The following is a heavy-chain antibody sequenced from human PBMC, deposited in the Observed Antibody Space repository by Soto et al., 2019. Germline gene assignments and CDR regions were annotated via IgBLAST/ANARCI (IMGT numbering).Heavy chain of an antibody. J-gene: IGHJ4*02. V-gene: IGHV4-31*03. CDR1: GTSITSGGYY. CDR2: IYSSGST. CDR3: TRGTLH. Sequence: QVQLQESGPGLVKPSQTLSLICTVSGTSITSGGYYWSWIRQHPGKGLEWIGCIYSSGSTSYNPSLKSRLARSVDTSKNQFSLSLSSVTAADTAVYYCTRGTLHWGQGTLVTVSS.